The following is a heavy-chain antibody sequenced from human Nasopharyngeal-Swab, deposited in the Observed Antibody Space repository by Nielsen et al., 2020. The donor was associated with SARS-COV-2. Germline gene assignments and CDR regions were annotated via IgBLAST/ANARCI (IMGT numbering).Heavy chain of an antibody. CDR3: ARGIFATIRRFDP. CDR2: INHSGST. Sequence: SQTLSLTCVVYDGSFSGYYWSWIRQSPGRGLEWIGEINHSGSTNYNLSLKSRVTISVGTSKNQFSLRLTSVTAADTAVYYCARGIFATIRRFDPWGQGTLVTVSS. CDR1: DGSFSGYY. D-gene: IGHD2-15*01. V-gene: IGHV4-34*01. J-gene: IGHJ5*02.